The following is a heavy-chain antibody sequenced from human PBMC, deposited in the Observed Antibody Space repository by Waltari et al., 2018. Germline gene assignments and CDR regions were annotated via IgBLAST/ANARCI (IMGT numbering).Heavy chain of an antibody. CDR2: LKHDGSLK. CDR3: ARDSAFCNGCAVDL. D-gene: IGHD2-8*01. V-gene: IGHV3-7*03. Sequence: EVQMVESGGGLVQPGGSLRLSCIASGFTFSDSYMSWVRQAPGKGPEWVANLKHDGSLKSYVDSVRGRFIISRDNAKNSVFLQLNSLRVDDTAVYYCARDSAFCNGCAVDLWGQGTMVSVSS. CDR1: GFTFSDSY. J-gene: IGHJ3*01.